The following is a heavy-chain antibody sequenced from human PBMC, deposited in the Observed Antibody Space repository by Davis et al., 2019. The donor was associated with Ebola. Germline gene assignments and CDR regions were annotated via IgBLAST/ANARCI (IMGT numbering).Heavy chain of an antibody. V-gene: IGHV3-23*01. CDR3: ARRSQGYCSGASCYAGWGY. D-gene: IGHD2-15*01. CDR1: GFTFSSYA. J-gene: IGHJ4*02. CDR2: TSVSGGST. Sequence: PGGSLRLSCAASGFTFSSYAMSWVRQAPGKGLEWVSATSVSGGSTYYADSVRGRFTISRDNSKNTLYLQMNSLGADDTDVYYCARRSQGYCSGASCYAGWGYWGQGTLVTVSS.